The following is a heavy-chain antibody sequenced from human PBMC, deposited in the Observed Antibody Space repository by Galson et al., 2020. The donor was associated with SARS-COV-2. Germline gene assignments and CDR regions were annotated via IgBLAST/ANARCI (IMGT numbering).Heavy chain of an antibody. D-gene: IGHD3-10*01. V-gene: IGHV3-53*01. CDR2: INTGGDT. J-gene: IGHJ6*02. Sequence: QAGGSLRLSCAASGFSVSSNYLAWVRQAPGKGLDWVSVINTGGDTYYADSVKGRFTISRDNSKNTLYLQMNSLRADDTAVYHCAGPWIPGNCNYNRCEGRDVWGQGTTVTVSS. CDR1: GFSVSSNY. CDR3: AGPWIPGNCNYNRCEGRDV.